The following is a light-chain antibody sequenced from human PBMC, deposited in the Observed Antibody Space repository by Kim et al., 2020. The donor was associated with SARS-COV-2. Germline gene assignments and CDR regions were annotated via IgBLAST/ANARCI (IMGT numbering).Light chain of an antibody. V-gene: IGKV3-20*01. CDR3: QHYGTSLPIT. J-gene: IGKJ5*01. CDR2: GAS. CDR1: QIIDNKY. Sequence: PGEIATLSGRAIQIIDNKYFAWYQQKPGQAPRLLIFGASSRATGIPDRFRGSGSGTDFALTISRLEPEDLAVYYCQHYGTSLPITFGQGTRLEIK.